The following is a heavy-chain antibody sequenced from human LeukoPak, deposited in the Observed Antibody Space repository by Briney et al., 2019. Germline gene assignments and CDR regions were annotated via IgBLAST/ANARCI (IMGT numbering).Heavy chain of an antibody. J-gene: IGHJ4*02. CDR3: ARDRSPVTGGDYFDY. V-gene: IGHV3-20*04. CDR2: INWNGGST. CDR1: GFTFDDYG. Sequence: GGSLRLSCAASGFTFDDYGMSWVRQAPGKGLEWVSGINWNGGSTGYADSVKGRFTISRDNAKNSLYLQMNSLRAEDTAVYYCARDRSPVTGGDYFDYWGQGTLVTVSS. D-gene: IGHD7-27*01.